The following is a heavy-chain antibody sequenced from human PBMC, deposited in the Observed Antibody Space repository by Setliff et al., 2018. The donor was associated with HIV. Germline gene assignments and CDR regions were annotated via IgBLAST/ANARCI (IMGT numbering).Heavy chain of an antibody. CDR2: IFYKGST. D-gene: IGHD5-12*01. J-gene: IGHJ6*03. V-gene: IGHV4-31*03. Sequence: SETLSLTCTVSGGSISTGDYYWAWVRHYPGKGLEWTGYIFYKGSTFYNPSLKSRVSISVLRSTDQFFLRLNSVTAADTAVYYCARGATLLPGYSDRWEYFYMDVWGKGTTVTVSS. CDR3: ARGATLLPGYSDRWEYFYMDV. CDR1: GGSISTGDYY.